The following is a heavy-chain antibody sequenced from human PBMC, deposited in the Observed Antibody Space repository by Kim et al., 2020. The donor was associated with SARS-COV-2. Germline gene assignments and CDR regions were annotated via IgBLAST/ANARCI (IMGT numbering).Heavy chain of an antibody. CDR2: INPSGGST. J-gene: IGHJ5*02. CDR3: ARDMHLIGAAVENWFDP. D-gene: IGHD6-13*01. Sequence: ASVKVSCKASGYTFTSYYMHWVRQAPGQGLEWMGIINPSGGSTSYAQKFQGRVTMTRDTSTSTVYMELSSLRSEDTAVYYCARDMHLIGAAVENWFDPWGQGTLVTVSS. CDR1: GYTFTSYY. V-gene: IGHV1-46*01.